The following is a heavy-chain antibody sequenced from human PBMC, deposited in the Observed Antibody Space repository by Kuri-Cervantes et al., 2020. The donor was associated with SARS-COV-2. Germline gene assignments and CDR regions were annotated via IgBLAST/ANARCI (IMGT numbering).Heavy chain of an antibody. Sequence: GESLKISCAASGFTFSSYGMHWVRQAPGKGLEWVAVISYDGSNKYYADSVKGRFTISRDNSKNTLYLQMGSLRAEDMAVYYCARARQYYYDSSGYSDAFDIWGQGTMVTVSS. CDR3: ARARQYYYDSSGYSDAFDI. V-gene: IGHV3-30*03. D-gene: IGHD3-22*01. CDR1: GFTFSSYG. J-gene: IGHJ3*02. CDR2: ISYDGSNK.